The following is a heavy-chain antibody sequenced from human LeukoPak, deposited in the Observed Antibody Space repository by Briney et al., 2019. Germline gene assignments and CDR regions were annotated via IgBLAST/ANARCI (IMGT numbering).Heavy chain of an antibody. Sequence: GGSLRLSCAASGFTFSSYWMTWVRQAPWKGLEWVATIKQDGSEKYYVDSVKGRFTISRDNAKNSLYLQMNILRGEDTAVYYCARSGIRVAGGGLNWGQGTLVTVSS. D-gene: IGHD6-19*01. V-gene: IGHV3-7*01. CDR1: GFTFSSYW. CDR3: ARSGIRVAGGGLN. CDR2: IKQDGSEK. J-gene: IGHJ4*02.